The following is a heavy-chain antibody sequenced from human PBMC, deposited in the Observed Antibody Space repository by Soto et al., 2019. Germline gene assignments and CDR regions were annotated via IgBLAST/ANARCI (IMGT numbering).Heavy chain of an antibody. J-gene: IGHJ6*02. CDR2: INPNSGGT. CDR3: ARDFAEYSSSLIYYYYYGMDV. CDR1: GYTFTGYY. D-gene: IGHD6-13*01. V-gene: IGHV1-2*02. Sequence: GASVKFSCKASGYTFTGYYMHWVRQAPGQGLEWMGWINPNSGGTNYAQKFQGRVTMTRDTSISTAYMELSRLRSDDTAVYYCARDFAEYSSSLIYYYYYGMDVWGQGTTVTVSS.